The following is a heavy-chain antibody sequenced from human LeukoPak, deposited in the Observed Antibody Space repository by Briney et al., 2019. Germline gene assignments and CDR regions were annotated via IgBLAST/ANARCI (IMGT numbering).Heavy chain of an antibody. J-gene: IGHJ6*02. CDR2: ISSSGYTI. Sequence: SGGSLRLSCAASGFSFSDYYMSWIRQAPGKGLEWVSYISSSGYTIYYADSVKGRFTISRDNAKNSLYLQMNSLRAEDTAVYYCARSYYDILTGPYRPYYYYGMDVWGQGTTVTVSS. CDR1: GFSFSDYY. CDR3: ARSYYDILTGPYRPYYYYGMDV. V-gene: IGHV3-11*01. D-gene: IGHD3-9*01.